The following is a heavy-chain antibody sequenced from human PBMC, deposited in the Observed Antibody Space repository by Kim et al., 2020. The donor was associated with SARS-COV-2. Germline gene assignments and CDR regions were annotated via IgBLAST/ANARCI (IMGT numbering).Heavy chain of an antibody. V-gene: IGHV3-7*03. J-gene: IGHJ4*02. CDR3: TTAIRGATGY. D-gene: IGHD3-10*01. CDR2: IKQDGSQK. Sequence: GGSLRLSCAASGFTFSNYWMNWVRQAPGKGLEWVANIKQDGSQKSYMDSVKGRFTISRDNAKNSLYLQMNILRAEDTAVYYCTTAIRGATGYWGQGTLVTVSS. CDR1: GFTFSNYW.